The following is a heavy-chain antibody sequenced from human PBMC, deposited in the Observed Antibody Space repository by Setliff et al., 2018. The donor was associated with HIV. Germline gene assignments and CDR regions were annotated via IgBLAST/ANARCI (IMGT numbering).Heavy chain of an antibody. CDR1: GYTFKSYD. D-gene: IGHD3-3*01. CDR3: ASGPGWSFDY. Sequence: ASVKVSCKTSGYTFKSYDINWVRQAPGQRPEWMARINAGNGNREYSPKFQGRVTITADTSASSAYMDLSSLRSEDSAVYYCASGPGWSFDYWGQGTLVTVSS. J-gene: IGHJ4*02. V-gene: IGHV1-3*01. CDR2: INAGNGNR.